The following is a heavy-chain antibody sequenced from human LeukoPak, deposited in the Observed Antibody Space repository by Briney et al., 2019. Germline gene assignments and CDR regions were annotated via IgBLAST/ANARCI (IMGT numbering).Heavy chain of an antibody. V-gene: IGHV3-7*01. J-gene: IGHJ4*02. CDR1: GFSISSHW. CDR3: ARDVGSGWFDY. Sequence: SGGSLRLSCVASGFSISSHWMSWVRQAPGKGLEWVASLKEDVSARNLVDSVKGRFTISRDNAQNSVYLQMNSLRAEDTAMYYCARDVGSGWFDYWGQGTLVTVSS. D-gene: IGHD6-19*01. CDR2: LKEDVSAR.